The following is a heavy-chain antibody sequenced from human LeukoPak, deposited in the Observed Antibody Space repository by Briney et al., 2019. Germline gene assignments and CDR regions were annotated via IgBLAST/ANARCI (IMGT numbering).Heavy chain of an antibody. CDR1: GGSISSYY. V-gene: IGHV4-59*01. CDR3: ARDDYGVGVFDY. D-gene: IGHD4-17*01. Sequence: SETLSLTCTVSGGSISSYYWSWIRQPPGKGLEWIGYIYYSGSTNYNPSLKSRVTISVDTSKNQFSLKLSSVTAADTAVYYCARDDYGVGVFDYWGQGTLVTVSS. J-gene: IGHJ4*02. CDR2: IYYSGST.